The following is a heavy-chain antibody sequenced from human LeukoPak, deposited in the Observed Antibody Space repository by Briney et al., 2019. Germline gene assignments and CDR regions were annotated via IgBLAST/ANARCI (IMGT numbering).Heavy chain of an antibody. Sequence: ASVKVSCKASVGTFSSYAISWVRQAPGQGLEWMGGIIPIFGTANYAQKFQGRVTITTDESTSTAYMGLSSLRSEDTAVYYCARGGNYYDSSGYDYWGQGTLVTVSS. V-gene: IGHV1-69*05. CDR3: ARGGNYYDSSGYDY. CDR1: VGTFSSYA. CDR2: IIPIFGTA. J-gene: IGHJ4*02. D-gene: IGHD3-22*01.